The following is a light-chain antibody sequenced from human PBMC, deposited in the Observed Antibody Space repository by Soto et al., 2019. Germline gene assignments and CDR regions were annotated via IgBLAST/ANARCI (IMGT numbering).Light chain of an antibody. CDR3: QSYDSSLSGYV. CDR2: ANS. J-gene: IGLJ1*01. CDR1: SSNIGAGYD. V-gene: IGLV1-40*01. Sequence: VLTQPPSVSGAPGQRVTISCTGSSSNIGAGYDVHWYQQLPGTAPQLLIYANSNRPSGVPGRFSGSKSGASASLAITGLQAEDEADYYCQSYDSSLSGYVFGTGTKVTV.